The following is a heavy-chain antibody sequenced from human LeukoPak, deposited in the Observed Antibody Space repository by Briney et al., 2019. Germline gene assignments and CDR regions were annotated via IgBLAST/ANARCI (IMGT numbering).Heavy chain of an antibody. CDR2: IKQDGSEK. D-gene: IGHD4-23*01. J-gene: IGHJ3*01. CDR3: VGYYGGNSVP. Sequence: PGGSLRLSCAASGYTFSSYWMSWVRQAPGKGLEWVANIKQDGSEKYYVDSVKGRFTISRDNAKNSLYLQMNSLRAEDTAVYYCVGYYGGNSVPWGQGTMVTVSS. CDR1: GYTFSSYW. V-gene: IGHV3-7*01.